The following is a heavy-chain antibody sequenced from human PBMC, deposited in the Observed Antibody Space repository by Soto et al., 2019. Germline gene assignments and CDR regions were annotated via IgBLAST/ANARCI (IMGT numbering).Heavy chain of an antibody. CDR1: GFTFDDYA. V-gene: IGHV3-9*01. CDR2: ISWNSGSI. CDR3: AKDSKSSSWDLVWLGYFDY. D-gene: IGHD6-13*01. J-gene: IGHJ4*02. Sequence: EVQLVESGGGLVQPGRSLRLSCAASGFTFDDYAMHWVRQAPGKGLEWVSGISWNSGSIGYADSVKGRFTISRDNAKNSLYLQMNSLRAEDTALYYCAKDSKSSSWDLVWLGYFDYWGQGTLVTVSS.